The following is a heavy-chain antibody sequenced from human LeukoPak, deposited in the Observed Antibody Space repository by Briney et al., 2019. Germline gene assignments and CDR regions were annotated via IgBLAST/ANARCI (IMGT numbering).Heavy chain of an antibody. Sequence: SETLSLTCTVSGRSISSYYWRWIRQPPGEGLEWIGYIYYSGSTNYHRPLKSRVTISVDTSKNQFALKRRSVTAADTAVYYYARGGESYYVQNYYYGMDVWGQGTTVIVTS. CDR3: ARGGESYYVQNYYYGMDV. CDR1: GRSISSYY. J-gene: IGHJ6*02. D-gene: IGHD1-26*01. V-gene: IGHV4-59*01. CDR2: IYYSGST.